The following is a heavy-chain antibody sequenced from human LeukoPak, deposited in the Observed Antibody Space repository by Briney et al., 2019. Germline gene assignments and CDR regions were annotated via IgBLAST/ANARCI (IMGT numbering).Heavy chain of an antibody. V-gene: IGHV4-34*01. Sequence: SETLSLTCAVYGGSFSGYYWSWIRQAPGKGLEWIGEINHSGSANYNPSLKSRVTISVDTSKNQFSLKLSSVTAADTAVYYCARRPHYDFWSGYYHHNWFDPWGQGTLVTVSS. CDR1: GGSFSGYY. CDR3: ARRPHYDFWSGYYHHNWFDP. D-gene: IGHD3-3*01. CDR2: INHSGSA. J-gene: IGHJ5*02.